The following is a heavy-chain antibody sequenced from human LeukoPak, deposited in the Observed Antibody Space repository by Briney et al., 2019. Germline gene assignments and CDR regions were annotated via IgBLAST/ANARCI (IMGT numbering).Heavy chain of an antibody. V-gene: IGHV3-7*01. CDR1: GFTFSSYW. J-gene: IGHJ6*02. CDR3: ARETGDYYYYGMDV. CDR2: IKQDGSEK. Sequence: GWSLRLSCAASGFTFSSYWMSWVRQAPGKGLEWVANIKQDGSEKYYVDSVKGRFTISRDNAKNSLYLQMNSLRAEDTAVYYCARETGDYYYYGMDVWGQGTTVTVSS.